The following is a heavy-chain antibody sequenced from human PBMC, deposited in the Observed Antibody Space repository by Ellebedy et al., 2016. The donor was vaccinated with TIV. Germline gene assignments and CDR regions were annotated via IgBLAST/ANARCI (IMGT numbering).Heavy chain of an antibody. CDR2: ISYDGSNK. J-gene: IGHJ6*02. Sequence: GESLKISXAASGFTFSSYGMHWVRQAPGKGLEWVAVISYDGSNKYYADSVKGRFTISRDNSKNTLYLQMNSLRAEDTAVYYCAKDLGQEASYYYYYYGMDVWGQGTTVTVSS. CDR3: AKDLGQEASYYYYYYGMDV. V-gene: IGHV3-30*18. CDR1: GFTFSSYG.